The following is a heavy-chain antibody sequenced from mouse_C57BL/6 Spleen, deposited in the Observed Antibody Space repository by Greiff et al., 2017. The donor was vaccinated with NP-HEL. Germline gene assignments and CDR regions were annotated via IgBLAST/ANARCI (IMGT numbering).Heavy chain of an antibody. CDR2: INPSTGGT. V-gene: IGHV1-42*01. D-gene: IGHD2-4*01. Sequence: VQLQQSGPELVKPGASVKMSCKASGYTFTGYYMNWVKQSPEKSLEWIGEINPSTGGTTYNEKFKAKATLTVDKSSSTAYMQLKSLTSEDSAVYYCARGYDDDGDYFDYWGQGTTLTVSS. J-gene: IGHJ2*01. CDR3: ARGYDDDGDYFDY. CDR1: GYTFTGYY.